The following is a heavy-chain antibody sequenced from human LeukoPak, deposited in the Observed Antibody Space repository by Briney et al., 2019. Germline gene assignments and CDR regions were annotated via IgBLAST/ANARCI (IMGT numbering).Heavy chain of an antibody. CDR3: ARGAITMIVVVIPGGVDY. V-gene: IGHV3-30-3*01. CDR2: ISYDGSDK. D-gene: IGHD3-22*01. Sequence: GGSLRLSCAASGFTFSSYAMHWVRQAPGKGLEWVAVISYDGSDKYYADSVKGRFTISRDNSKNTLYLQMNSLRAEDTAVYYCARGAITMIVVVIPGGVDYWGQGTLVTVSS. J-gene: IGHJ4*02. CDR1: GFTFSSYA.